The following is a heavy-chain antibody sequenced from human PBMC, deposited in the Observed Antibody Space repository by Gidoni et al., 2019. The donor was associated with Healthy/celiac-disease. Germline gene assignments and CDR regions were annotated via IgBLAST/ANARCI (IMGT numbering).Heavy chain of an antibody. CDR3: AGVGYGGNSGEDYFDY. Sequence: QVQLVQSGAEVKKPGSSVKVSCKASGGTFSSHATSWVRQAPGQGLEWMGGILPIFSTANYAQKFQGRVTITADESTSTAYMGLSSLRSEDPAVYYCAGVGYGGNSGEDYFDYWGQGTLVTVSS. V-gene: IGHV1-69*01. CDR2: ILPIFSTA. J-gene: IGHJ4*02. CDR1: GGTFSSHA. D-gene: IGHD2-21*02.